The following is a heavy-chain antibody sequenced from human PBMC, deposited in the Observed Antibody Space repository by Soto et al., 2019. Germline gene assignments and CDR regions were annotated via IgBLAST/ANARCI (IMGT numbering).Heavy chain of an antibody. Sequence: ASVKVSCKASGYTFTGYAMHWVRQAPGQRLEWMGWINAGNGNTRYAQKFRGRVTMTTDTSTSTVYMELRNLRSDDTAVYYCARCIQQDYYYGMDVWGQGTTVTVSS. D-gene: IGHD5-18*01. V-gene: IGHV1-3*01. CDR1: GYTFTGYA. CDR2: INAGNGNT. J-gene: IGHJ6*02. CDR3: ARCIQQDYYYGMDV.